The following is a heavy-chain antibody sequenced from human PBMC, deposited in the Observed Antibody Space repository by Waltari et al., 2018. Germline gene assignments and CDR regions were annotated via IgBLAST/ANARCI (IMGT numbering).Heavy chain of an antibody. CDR2: IYFGGTN. CDR1: AGSISSSSYY. CDR3: ARHYADNFWSGQGHFDP. D-gene: IGHD3-3*01. V-gene: IGHV4-39*01. Sequence: QLQLHESGPGLVKPSETLSLTCTVSAGSISSSSYYWGWIRQPPGKGLVWIGSIYFGGTNYYNPSLKSRVTISVDTSKNQFSLKLTSVTAADTSVYYCARHYADNFWSGQGHFDPWGQGTLVTVSS. J-gene: IGHJ5*02.